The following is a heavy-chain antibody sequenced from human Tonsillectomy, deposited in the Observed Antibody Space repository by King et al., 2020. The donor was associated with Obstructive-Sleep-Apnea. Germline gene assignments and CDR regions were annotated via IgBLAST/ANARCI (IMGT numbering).Heavy chain of an antibody. CDR1: GFTFSSYA. CDR2: ISGSGGST. V-gene: IGHV3-23*04. D-gene: IGHD6-19*01. CDR3: AKETGSSGWYGGGAFDI. J-gene: IGHJ3*02. Sequence: VQLVESGGGLVQPGGSLRLSCAASGFTFSSYAMSWVRQAPGKGLEWVSAISGSGGSTYYADSVKGRFTISRDNSKNTLYLQMNSLRAEDTAVYYCAKETGSSGWYGGGAFDIWGQGTMVTVSS.